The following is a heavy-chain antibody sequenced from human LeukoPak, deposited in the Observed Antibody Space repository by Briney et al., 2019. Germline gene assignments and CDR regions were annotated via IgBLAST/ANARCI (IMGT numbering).Heavy chain of an antibody. CDR3: ARSADNYYYDSSGYYSLDY. V-gene: IGHV1-69*13. J-gene: IGHJ4*02. D-gene: IGHD3-22*01. CDR1: GGTFSSYA. Sequence: SVEVSFKASGGTFSSYAISWVRQAPGQGLEWMGGIIPIFGTANYAQKFQGRVTITADESTSTAYMELSSLRSEDTAVYYCARSADNYYYDSSGYYSLDYWGQGTLVTVSS. CDR2: IIPIFGTA.